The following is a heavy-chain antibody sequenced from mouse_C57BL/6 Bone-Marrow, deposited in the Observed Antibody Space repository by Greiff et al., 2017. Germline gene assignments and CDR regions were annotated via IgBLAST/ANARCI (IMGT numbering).Heavy chain of an antibody. CDR3: ARGGTTVGY. CDR1: GYTFTSYW. J-gene: IGHJ2*01. Sequence: QVQLQQPGAELVRPGSSVKLSCKASGYTFTSYWMHWVKQRPIQGLEWIGNIDPSDSETPYNQKFKDKATLTVDKSSSTAYMQLSSLASEDSAVYYCARGGTTVGYWGQGTTLTVSS. D-gene: IGHD1-1*01. CDR2: IDPSDSET. V-gene: IGHV1-52*01.